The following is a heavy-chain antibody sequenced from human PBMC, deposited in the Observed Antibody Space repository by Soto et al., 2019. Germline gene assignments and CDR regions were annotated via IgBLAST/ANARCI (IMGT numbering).Heavy chain of an antibody. Sequence: QVQLVQSGAEVKKPGSSVKVSCKASGGTFSSYTISWVRQAPGQGLEWMGRIIPILGIANYAQKFQGRVTITADKSTSTDYMELSSLRSEDTAVYYCASLRSYGDYGNYWGQGTLVTVSS. V-gene: IGHV1-69*02. D-gene: IGHD4-17*01. CDR1: GGTFSSYT. J-gene: IGHJ4*02. CDR2: IIPILGIA. CDR3: ASLRSYGDYGNY.